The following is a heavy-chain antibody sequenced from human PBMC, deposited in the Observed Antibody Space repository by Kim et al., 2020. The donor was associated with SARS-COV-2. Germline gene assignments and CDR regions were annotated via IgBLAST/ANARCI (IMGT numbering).Heavy chain of an antibody. CDR2: IYYSGST. Sequence: SETLSLTCTVSGGSISSSSYYWGWIRQPPGKGLDWIGSIYYSGSTYYNPSLKSRVTISVDTSKNQFSLKLSSVTAADTAVYYCARVPYDFWSAPPFDYYYGMDVWGQGTTVTVSS. J-gene: IGHJ6*02. D-gene: IGHD3-3*01. V-gene: IGHV4-39*01. CDR1: GGSISSSSYY. CDR3: ARVPYDFWSAPPFDYYYGMDV.